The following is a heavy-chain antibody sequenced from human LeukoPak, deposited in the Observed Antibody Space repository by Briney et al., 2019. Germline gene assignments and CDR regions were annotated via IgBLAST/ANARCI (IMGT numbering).Heavy chain of an antibody. CDR1: GYIFNGYF. Sequence: GASVKVSCKASGYIFNGYFMHWVRQAPGQGPEWMGCINPISGATKYGPRYQGSVNVSRETSVSTAYMELSRLTSDDSAVYYCARDPAADEVGLDYWGQGTLVTVSS. CDR2: INPISGAT. D-gene: IGHD6-13*01. CDR3: ARDPAADEVGLDY. V-gene: IGHV1-2*02. J-gene: IGHJ4*02.